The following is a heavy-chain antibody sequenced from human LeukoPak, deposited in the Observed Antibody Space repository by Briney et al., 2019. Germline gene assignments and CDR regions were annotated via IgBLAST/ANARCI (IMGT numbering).Heavy chain of an antibody. CDR3: ARDLGGSYVFDY. D-gene: IGHD1-26*01. J-gene: IGHJ4*02. V-gene: IGHV4-61*01. CDR1: GGSISSSSYY. Sequence: KSSETLSLTCTVSGGSISSSSYYWGWIRQPPGKGLEWIGYIYYSGSTNYNPSLKSRVTISVDTSKNQFSLKLSSVTAADTAVYYCARDLGGSYVFDYWGQGTLVTVSS. CDR2: IYYSGST.